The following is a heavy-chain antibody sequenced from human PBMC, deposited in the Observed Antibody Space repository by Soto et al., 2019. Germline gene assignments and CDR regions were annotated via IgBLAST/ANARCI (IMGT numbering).Heavy chain of an antibody. CDR3: AHVLTTVTTD. D-gene: IGHD4-4*01. Sequence: QITLKESGPTLVKPTQTLTLTCSFCGFSLSTSGVGVSWIRQPPGKALEWLALLYWDDDERYSPSLKSRLTITRDTSKNQVVLTMTNMEPVDTATYYCAHVLTTVTTDWGQGTLVTVSS. CDR1: GFSLSTSGVG. V-gene: IGHV2-5*02. J-gene: IGHJ4*02. CDR2: LYWDDDE.